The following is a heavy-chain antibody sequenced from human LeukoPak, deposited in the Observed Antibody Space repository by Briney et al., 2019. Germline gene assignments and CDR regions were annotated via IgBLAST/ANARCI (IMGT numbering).Heavy chain of an antibody. Sequence: PGGSLRLPCAASEFTFWMHWVRQAPGKGLVWVSQINGDGSSTSYADSVKGRFTISRDNAKNTLYLQMNSLRAEDTAVYYCGNLDWGQGTLVTVSS. CDR3: GNLD. V-gene: IGHV3-74*01. CDR2: INGDGSST. J-gene: IGHJ4*02. CDR1: EFTFW.